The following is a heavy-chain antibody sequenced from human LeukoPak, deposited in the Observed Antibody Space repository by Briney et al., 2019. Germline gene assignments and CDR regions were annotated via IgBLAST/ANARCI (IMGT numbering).Heavy chain of an antibody. D-gene: IGHD3-22*01. CDR1: GFTFSDYG. V-gene: IGHV3-21*01. CDR2: ISSSSSYI. J-gene: IGHJ4*02. CDR3: ARRGYSDSSGYDY. Sequence: GGSLRLSCEASGFTFSDYGINWVRQAPGKGLEWVSSISSSSSYIYYADSMKGRSTISRDNAKNSLYLQINSLRAEDTAIYYCARRGYSDSSGYDYWGQGTLVTVSS.